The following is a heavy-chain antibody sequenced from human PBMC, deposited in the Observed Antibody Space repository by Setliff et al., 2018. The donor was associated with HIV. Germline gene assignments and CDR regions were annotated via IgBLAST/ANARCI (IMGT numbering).Heavy chain of an antibody. CDR2: ISYSGST. CDR3: ARYSPRGYTLTGPY. V-gene: IGHV4-59*01. CDR1: GDSISTYY. J-gene: IGHJ4*02. D-gene: IGHD6-25*01. Sequence: SETLSLTCTVSGDSISTYYWSWIRQPPAKGLEWIGYISYSGSTKYNPSLNSRVTISLDTSKNQFSLKLTSVTAADTAVYYCARYSPRGYTLTGPYWGQGTLVTVSS.